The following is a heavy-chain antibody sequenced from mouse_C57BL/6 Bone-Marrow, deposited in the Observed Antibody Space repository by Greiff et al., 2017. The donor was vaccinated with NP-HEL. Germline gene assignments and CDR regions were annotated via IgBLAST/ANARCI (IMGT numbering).Heavy chain of an antibody. CDR2: IYPRRGNT. J-gene: IGHJ3*01. CDR3: ARGNPYYDGGTWFAY. V-gene: IGHV1-81*01. Sequence: QVQLKQSGAELARPGASVKLSCKASGYTFTSYGISWVKQRTGQGLEWIGEIYPRRGNTYYNEKFKGKATLTADKSSSTAYMELRSLTSEDSAVYFCARGNPYYDGGTWFAYWGQGTLVTVSA. D-gene: IGHD2-4*01. CDR1: GYTFTSYG.